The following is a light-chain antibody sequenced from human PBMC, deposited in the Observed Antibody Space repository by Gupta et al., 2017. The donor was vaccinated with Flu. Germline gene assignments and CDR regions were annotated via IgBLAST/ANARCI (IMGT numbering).Light chain of an antibody. V-gene: IGLV3-1*01. CDR1: KLGDKY. Sequence: PSVSVSPGPTASITCSGDKLGDKYACWYQQKTGQSPVLVIYQDSKRPSGIPERFSGSNSGNTATLTISWTQAMDEADYYCQAWDSSTVVFGGGTKLTGL. CDR3: QAWDSSTVV. J-gene: IGLJ2*01. CDR2: QDS.